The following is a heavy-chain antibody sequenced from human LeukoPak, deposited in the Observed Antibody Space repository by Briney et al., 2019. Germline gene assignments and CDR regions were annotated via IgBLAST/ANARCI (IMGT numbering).Heavy chain of an antibody. Sequence: GGSLRLSCAASGFTLSSYSMNWVRQAPGKGLEWVSYISSSSSTIYYADSVKGRFTISRDNAKNSLYLQMNSLRDEDTTVYYCTPIAAAGKAFDPWGQGTLVTVSS. CDR1: GFTLSSYS. J-gene: IGHJ5*02. CDR3: TPIAAAGKAFDP. CDR2: ISSSSSTI. D-gene: IGHD6-13*01. V-gene: IGHV3-48*02.